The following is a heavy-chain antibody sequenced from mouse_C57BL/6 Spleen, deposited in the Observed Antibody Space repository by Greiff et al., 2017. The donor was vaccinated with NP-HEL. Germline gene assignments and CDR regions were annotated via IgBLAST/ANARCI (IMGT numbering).Heavy chain of an antibody. CDR3: ARHDYGSYWYFDV. Sequence: DVKLVESGGDLVKPGGSLKLSCAASGFTFSSYGMSWVRQTPDKRLEWVATISSGGSYTYYPDSVKGRFTISRDNAKNTLYLQMSSLKSEDTAMYYCARHDYGSYWYFDVWGTGTTVTVSS. CDR1: GFTFSSYG. J-gene: IGHJ1*03. CDR2: ISSGGSYT. D-gene: IGHD1-1*01. V-gene: IGHV5-6*02.